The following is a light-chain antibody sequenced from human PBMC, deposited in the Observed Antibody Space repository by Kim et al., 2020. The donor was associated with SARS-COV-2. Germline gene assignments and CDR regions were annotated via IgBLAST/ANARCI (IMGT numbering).Light chain of an antibody. V-gene: IGLV3-1*01. J-gene: IGLJ3*02. CDR3: QAWDDTSAV. CDR1: KLGTKF. Sequence: SYELTQPPSVSLSQGQTASIACSGDKLGTKFVHWYQQKSGQSPALVIYQTARRPSGTPERFSGSLSGNTATLTIRGTQAMDEADYFCQAWDDTSAVFGGG. CDR2: QTA.